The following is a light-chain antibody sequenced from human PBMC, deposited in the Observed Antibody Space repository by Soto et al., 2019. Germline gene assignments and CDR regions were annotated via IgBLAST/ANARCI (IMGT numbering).Light chain of an antibody. V-gene: IGLV2-14*01. CDR3: SSYTSSSTLL. CDR2: EVS. J-gene: IGLJ1*01. Sequence: QSVLTQPASVSGSPGQSITISCTGTSSDVGGYNYVSWYQQHPGKAPNLMIYEVSNRPSGVSNRFSGSKSGNTASLTISGLQAEDEADYYCSSYTSSSTLLFGTGTKLTVL. CDR1: SSDVGGYNY.